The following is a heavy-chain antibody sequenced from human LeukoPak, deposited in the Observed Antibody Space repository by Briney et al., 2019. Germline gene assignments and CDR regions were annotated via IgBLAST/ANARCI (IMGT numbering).Heavy chain of an antibody. CDR3: ARVRCSSSSCYPDY. D-gene: IGHD2-2*01. V-gene: IGHV4-4*02. J-gene: IGHJ4*02. Sequence: PSGTLSLTCAVSGGSISSSNWWSWVRQPPGKGLEWIGEIYHSGSTNYNPSLKSRVTISVDKSKNQFSLKLSSVTAADTAVYYCARVRCSSSSCYPDYWGQGTLVTVSS. CDR2: IYHSGST. CDR1: GGSISSSNW.